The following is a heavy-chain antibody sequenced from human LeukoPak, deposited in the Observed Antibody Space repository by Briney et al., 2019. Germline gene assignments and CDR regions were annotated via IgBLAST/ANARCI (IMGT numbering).Heavy chain of an antibody. CDR3: ARVGLYSSGWSA. Sequence: GGSLRLSCAASGFTFRSYWMNWVRQAPGKGLVWVSRINSDGSSTNYTDSVKGRFTISRDNAKNTLYLQMNSLRAEDTAVYYCARVGLYSSGWSAWGQGTLATVSS. V-gene: IGHV3-74*01. CDR2: INSDGSST. CDR1: GFTFRSYW. D-gene: IGHD6-19*01. J-gene: IGHJ4*02.